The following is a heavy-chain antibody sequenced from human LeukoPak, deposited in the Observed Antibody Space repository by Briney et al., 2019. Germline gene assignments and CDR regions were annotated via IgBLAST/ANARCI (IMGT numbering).Heavy chain of an antibody. CDR3: ARDAIDCSSTSCYEMENFDY. J-gene: IGHJ4*02. D-gene: IGHD2-2*01. V-gene: IGHV3-7*01. Sequence: GGSLRLSCAASGFTFSSYWMCWVRQAPGKGLEWVANIKQDGSEKYYVDSVKGRFTISRDNAKNSLYLQMNSLRAEDTAVYYCARDAIDCSSTSCYEMENFDYWGQGTLVTVSS. CDR1: GFTFSSYW. CDR2: IKQDGSEK.